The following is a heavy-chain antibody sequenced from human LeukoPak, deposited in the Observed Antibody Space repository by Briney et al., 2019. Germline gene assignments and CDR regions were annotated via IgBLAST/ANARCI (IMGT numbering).Heavy chain of an antibody. Sequence: GSLRLSCAASGFTFSSYEMNWVRQSPGKGLEWIGEIHHGGSTNYHTSLKSRVTISIDKSKNQFSLKLSSVTAADTAVYYCARTVTNARLGYYFDYWGQGTLVTVPS. CDR3: ARTVTNARLGYYFDY. D-gene: IGHD4-17*01. V-gene: IGHV4-4*02. CDR2: IHHGGST. CDR1: GFTFSSYE. J-gene: IGHJ4*02.